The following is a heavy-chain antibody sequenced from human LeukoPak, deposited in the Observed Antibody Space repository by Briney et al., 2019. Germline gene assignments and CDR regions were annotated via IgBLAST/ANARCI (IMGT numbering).Heavy chain of an antibody. J-gene: IGHJ4*02. V-gene: IGHV3-33*08. CDR1: AFTFSDYG. CDR3: ARDLNREDFDY. D-gene: IGHD1-14*01. CDR2: IWLDGSAT. Sequence: PGGSLRLSCAASAFTFSDYGMHWVRQAPGKGLEWVAIIWLDGSATYYGDSVKGRFTVSRDNSNNTLYLQMNSLRVEDTAVYYCARDLNREDFDYWGQGTLVAVSS.